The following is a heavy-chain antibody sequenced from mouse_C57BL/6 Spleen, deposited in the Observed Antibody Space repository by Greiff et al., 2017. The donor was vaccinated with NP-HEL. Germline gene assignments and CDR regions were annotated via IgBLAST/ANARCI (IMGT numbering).Heavy chain of an antibody. V-gene: IGHV1-26*01. Sequence: EVQLQQSGPELVKPGASVKISCKASGYTFTDYYMNWVKQSHGKSLEWIGDINPNNGGTSYNQKFKGKATLTVDKSSSTAYMALRSLTSEDSAVYYCARMDYGSSPPFAYWGQGTLVTVSA. J-gene: IGHJ3*01. CDR3: ARMDYGSSPPFAY. CDR1: GYTFTDYY. CDR2: INPNNGGT. D-gene: IGHD1-1*01.